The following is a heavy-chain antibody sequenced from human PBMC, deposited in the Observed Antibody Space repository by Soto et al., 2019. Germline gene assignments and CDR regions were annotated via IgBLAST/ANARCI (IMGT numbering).Heavy chain of an antibody. CDR2: ISSSGYTI. D-gene: IGHD4-17*01. J-gene: IGHJ4*02. CDR1: GFTFSDYY. V-gene: IGHV3-11*01. CDR3: ASGTTVLAYEFVC. Sequence: QVQLVESGGGLVKPEGSLRLSCAASGFTFSDYYMSWIRQAPGKGLEWVSYISSSGYTIYYADSVKGRFTISRDNAKNALYLQMNSLRVEDTAVYYCASGTTVLAYEFVCWGQGTLVTVSS.